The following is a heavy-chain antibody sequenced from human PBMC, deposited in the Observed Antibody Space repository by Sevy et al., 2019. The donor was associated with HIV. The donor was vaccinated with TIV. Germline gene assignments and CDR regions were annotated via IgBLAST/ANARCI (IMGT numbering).Heavy chain of an antibody. D-gene: IGHD7-27*01. V-gene: IGHV3-7*01. J-gene: IGHJ5*02. Sequence: GGYLRLSWEVSGFTFSDFWMTWVRQSPGKGLEWVAYINQDERHINLLDSVRGRFTISRDNAKNSLYLQMDSLRAEDTAIYYCARDLDWGALDRWGQGTLVTVSS. CDR3: ARDLDWGALDR. CDR2: INQDERHI. CDR1: GFTFSDFW.